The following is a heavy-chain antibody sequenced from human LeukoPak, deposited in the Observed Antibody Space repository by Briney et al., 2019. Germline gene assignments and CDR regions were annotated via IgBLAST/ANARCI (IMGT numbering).Heavy chain of an antibody. CDR1: GGSISSSSYY. CDR3: ARARPNYYMDV. J-gene: IGHJ6*03. Sequence: PSETLSLTCTVSGGSISSSSYYWGWIRQAPGKGLEWIGSIYYSGSTYYNPSLKSRVTISVDTSKNQFSLKLSSVTAADTAVYYCARARPNYYMDVWGKGTTVTVSS. V-gene: IGHV4-39*01. CDR2: IYYSGST.